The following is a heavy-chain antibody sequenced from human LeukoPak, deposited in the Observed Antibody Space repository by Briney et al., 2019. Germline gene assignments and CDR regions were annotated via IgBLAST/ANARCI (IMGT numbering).Heavy chain of an antibody. CDR1: GYTFTSYG. CDR3: ARAEYYDSSGGPRGRDYYYYGMDV. D-gene: IGHD3-22*01. J-gene: IGHJ6*02. CDR2: ISAYNGNT. V-gene: IGHV1-18*01. Sequence: ASVKVSCKASGYTFTSYGISWARQAPGQGLEWMGWISAYNGNTNYAQKLQGRVTMTTDTSTSTAYMELRSLRSDDTAVYYCARAEYYDSSGGPRGRDYYYYGMDVWGQGTTVTVSS.